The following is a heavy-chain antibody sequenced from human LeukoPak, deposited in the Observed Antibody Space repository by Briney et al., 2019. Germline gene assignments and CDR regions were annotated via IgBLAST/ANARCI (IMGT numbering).Heavy chain of an antibody. J-gene: IGHJ4*02. CDR2: IIPIFGTA. CDR1: GGTFSSYA. Sequence: SVKVPRKASGGTFSSYAISWVRQAPGQGLEWMGGIIPIFGTANYAQKFQGRVTITADESTSTAYMELSSLRSEDTAVYYCAREAGYSSSWFDYWGQGTLVTVSS. CDR3: AREAGYSSSWFDY. V-gene: IGHV1-69*01. D-gene: IGHD6-13*01.